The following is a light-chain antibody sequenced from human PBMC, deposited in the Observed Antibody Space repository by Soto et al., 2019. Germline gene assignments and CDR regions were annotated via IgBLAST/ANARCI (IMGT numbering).Light chain of an antibody. CDR1: SSDFGAYDY. J-gene: IGLJ1*01. Sequence: QSVLTQPASVSGSPGQSITISCTGSSSDFGAYDYVSWYQQRPVKAPKLMIFDVTNRPSGVSDRFSGSKSGNTASLTISGLQTEDEADYYCSSYTSSSTPYVFGTGTKVTV. CDR3: SSYTSSSTPYV. CDR2: DVT. V-gene: IGLV2-14*01.